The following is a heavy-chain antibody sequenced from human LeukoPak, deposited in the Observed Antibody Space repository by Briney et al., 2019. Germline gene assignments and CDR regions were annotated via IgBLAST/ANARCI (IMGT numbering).Heavy chain of an antibody. J-gene: IGHJ1*01. D-gene: IGHD5-24*01. V-gene: IGHV4-4*02. Sequence: SGTLSLTCAVSGGSISNWWSWIRQLPGKGLECQSGRTNHNPSLKSRVFISVDNSKNQFSLNLRSVTAADTAVYYCARHMEMTGTRGFPDWGQGTLVTVSS. CDR3: ARHMEMTGTRGFPD. CDR2: QSGRT. CDR1: GGSISNW.